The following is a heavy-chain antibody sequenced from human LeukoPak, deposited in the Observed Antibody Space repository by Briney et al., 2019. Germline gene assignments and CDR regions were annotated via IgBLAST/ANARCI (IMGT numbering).Heavy chain of an antibody. D-gene: IGHD2-15*01. CDR3: ERDKCSGGSCYYIDY. J-gene: IGHJ4*02. V-gene: IGHV3-7*01. CDR1: GFTFSNAW. CDR2: IKQDGSEK. Sequence: GGSLRLSCTASGFTFSNAWMSWVRQAPGKGLEWVANIKQDGSEKYYVDSVKGRFTISRDNAKNSLYLQMNSLRAEDTAVYYCERDKCSGGSCYYIDYWGQGTLVTVSS.